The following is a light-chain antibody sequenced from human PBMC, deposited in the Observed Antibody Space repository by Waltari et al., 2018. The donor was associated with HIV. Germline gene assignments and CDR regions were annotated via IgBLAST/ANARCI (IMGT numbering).Light chain of an antibody. CDR2: VTD. V-gene: IGLV1-47*01. J-gene: IGLJ3*02. Sequence: QSVLTQPPSASGSPGPRVTISCYAIQPNIGSNNVPWYQKPPGAAPKLLISVTDQRPSGVPDRFSGSKSGTSASLVISGLRSEDEADYFCSVWDDSLAGWMFGGGTRLTVL. CDR1: QPNIGSNN. CDR3: SVWDDSLAGWM.